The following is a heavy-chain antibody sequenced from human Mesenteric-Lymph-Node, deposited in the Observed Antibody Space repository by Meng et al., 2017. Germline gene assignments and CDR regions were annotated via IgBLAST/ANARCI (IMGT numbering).Heavy chain of an antibody. CDR3: ARDFSTMSYFQH. CDR2: IYYSGST. D-gene: IGHD2/OR15-2a*01. CDR1: GGSISSSSYY. Sequence: SETLSLTCTVSGGSISSSSYYWGWIRQPPGKGLEWIGSIYYSGSTYYNPSLKSRVTISVDTSKNQFSLKLSSVTAADTAVYYCARDFSTMSYFQHWGQDTLVTVSS. J-gene: IGHJ1*01. V-gene: IGHV4-39*07.